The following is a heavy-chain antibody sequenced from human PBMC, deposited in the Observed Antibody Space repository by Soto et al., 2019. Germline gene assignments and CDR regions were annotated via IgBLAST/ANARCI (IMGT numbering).Heavy chain of an antibody. D-gene: IGHD3-22*01. CDR2: ISAYNGNT. CDR1: GYTFTSYG. V-gene: IGHV1-18*01. CDR3: AREGYSYGWVGTYYYDSRKDY. J-gene: IGHJ4*02. Sequence: QVQLVQSGAEVKKPGASVKVSCKASGYTFTSYGISWVRQAPGQGLEWMGWISAYNGNTNYAQKLQGRVTMTTDTSTSIAYRELRSLRTDDTAVYYCAREGYSYGWVGTYYYDSRKDYWGQGTLVTVSS.